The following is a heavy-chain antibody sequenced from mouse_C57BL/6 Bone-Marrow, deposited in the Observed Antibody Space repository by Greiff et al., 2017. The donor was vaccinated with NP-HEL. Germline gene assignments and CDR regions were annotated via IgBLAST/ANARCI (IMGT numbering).Heavy chain of an antibody. D-gene: IGHD1-1*01. V-gene: IGHV1-55*01. CDR3: ARDYYGSPWYFDV. J-gene: IGHJ1*03. CDR2: IYPGSGST. Sequence: QVQLQQSGAELVKPGASVKMSCKASGSTFTSSWITWVKQRPGQGLEWIGDIYPGSGSTNYNEKFKSKATLTVDTSSSTAYMQLSSLTSEDSAVYYCARDYYGSPWYFDVWGTGTTVTVSS. CDR1: GSTFTSSW.